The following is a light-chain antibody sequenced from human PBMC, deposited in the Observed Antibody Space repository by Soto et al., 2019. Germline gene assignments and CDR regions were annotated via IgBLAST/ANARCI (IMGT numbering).Light chain of an antibody. J-gene: IGLJ2*01. V-gene: IGLV4-69*01. Sequence: QLVLTQSPSASASLGASVKLTCTLSSGHSTYAIAWHQQQPEKGPRYLMKLNSDGRHSKGDGIPDRFSGTSSGAERYLTISSLQSEDEADYDCQTWGTGGDVVFGGGTKVTAL. CDR3: QTWGTGGDVV. CDR2: LNSDGRH. CDR1: SGHSTYA.